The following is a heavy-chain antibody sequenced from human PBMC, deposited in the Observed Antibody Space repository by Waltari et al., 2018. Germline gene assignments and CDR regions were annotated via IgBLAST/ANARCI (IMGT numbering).Heavy chain of an antibody. CDR3: AKDAFGNTYLDF. J-gene: IGHJ4*02. CDR1: LLTSSYFG. D-gene: IGHD2-2*02. Sequence: QVNLVASGGGVVQPGGSLRPSRAPPLLTSSYFGMHWVRQAPGKGLEWVALIWFDGSDKFYADSVRGRFTISRDNSARTLYLDMDSLRLDDTAMYYCAKDAFGNTYLDFWGQGTLVTVSS. CDR2: IWFDGSDK. V-gene: IGHV3-30*02.